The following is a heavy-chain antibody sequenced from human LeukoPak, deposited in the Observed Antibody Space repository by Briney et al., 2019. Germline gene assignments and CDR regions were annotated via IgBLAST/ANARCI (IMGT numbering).Heavy chain of an antibody. Sequence: GGSLRLSCAASGFTFSSYGMHWVRQAPGKGLEWVAVIWYDGSNKYYADSVKGRFTISRDNSKNTLYLQMNSLRAEDTAVYYCARNNWNDVGVPDYWGQGTLVTVSS. CDR2: IWYDGSNK. CDR1: GFTFSSYG. D-gene: IGHD1-20*01. CDR3: ARNNWNDVGVPDY. J-gene: IGHJ4*02. V-gene: IGHV3-33*01.